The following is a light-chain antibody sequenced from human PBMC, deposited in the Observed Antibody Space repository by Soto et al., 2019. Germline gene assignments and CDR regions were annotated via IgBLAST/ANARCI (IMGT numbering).Light chain of an antibody. J-gene: IGLJ2*01. CDR2: EVS. Sequence: QSALTQPPSASGSPGQSVTISCTGTSSDVGGYNYVSWYQQHPGKAPKLMIYEVSKRPSGVPDRFSGSKSGNTASLTVSGLQAEDEAHYYCSSYAGSNIRFGGGTKLTVL. V-gene: IGLV2-8*01. CDR1: SSDVGGYNY. CDR3: SSYAGSNIR.